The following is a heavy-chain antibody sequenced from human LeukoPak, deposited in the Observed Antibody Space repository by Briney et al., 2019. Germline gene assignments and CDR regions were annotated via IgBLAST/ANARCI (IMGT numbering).Heavy chain of an antibody. CDR1: GYTFTSYA. V-gene: IGHV7-4-1*02. CDR3: ARGSGWYGNPPADY. CDR2: INTNTGNP. Sequence: ASVKVSCKASGYTFTSYAMNWVRQAPGQGLEWVGWINTNTGNPTYAQGFTGRFVFSLDTSVSTAYLQISSLKAEDTAVYYCARGSGWYGNPPADYWGQGTLVTVSS. D-gene: IGHD6-19*01. J-gene: IGHJ4*02.